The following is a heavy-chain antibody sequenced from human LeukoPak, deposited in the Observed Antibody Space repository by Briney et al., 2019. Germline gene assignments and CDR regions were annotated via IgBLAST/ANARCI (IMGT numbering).Heavy chain of an antibody. Sequence: SETLSLTCTVSGGSISSYYWSWIRQPPGKGLEWIGYIYYSGSTNYNPSLKSRVTISVDTSKNQFSLKLSSVTAADTAVYYCARASEQWQVQEFDYWCQGTLVTVSS. V-gene: IGHV4-59*01. D-gene: IGHD6-19*01. J-gene: IGHJ4*02. CDR2: IYYSGST. CDR3: ARASEQWQVQEFDY. CDR1: GGSISSYY.